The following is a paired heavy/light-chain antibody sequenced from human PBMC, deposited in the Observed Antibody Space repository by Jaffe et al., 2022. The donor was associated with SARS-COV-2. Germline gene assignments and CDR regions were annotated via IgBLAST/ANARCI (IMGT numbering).Light chain of an antibody. Sequence: EIVLTQSPGTLSLSPGERATLSCRASQSVGSSYLAWYHQKPGQAPRLLIYHTSYRATGIPDRFSGSGSGTDFTLTISRLEPEDFAVYYCQQYSSSARTFGQGTKLEIK. J-gene: IGKJ2*01. CDR3: QQYSSSART. V-gene: IGKV3-20*01. CDR1: QSVGSSY. CDR2: HTS.
Heavy chain of an antibody. CDR3: ARGHHGLEV. J-gene: IGHJ6*02. Sequence: EEQLVESGGGLVQPGGSLRLSCAASGLTLSTYWMTWVRQAPGKGLEWVAHINQDASEKDHVDSVKGRFTISRDNAKNSLYLQMNSLRAEDTAVYYCARGHHGLEVWGQGTTVTVSS. CDR2: INQDASEK. V-gene: IGHV3-7*01. CDR1: GLTLSTYW.